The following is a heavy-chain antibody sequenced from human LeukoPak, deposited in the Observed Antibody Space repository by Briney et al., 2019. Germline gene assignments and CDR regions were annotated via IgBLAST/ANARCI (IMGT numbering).Heavy chain of an antibody. D-gene: IGHD3-10*01. CDR1: GGSISSYY. V-gene: IGHV4-59*01. CDR2: IYYSGST. Sequence: SESLSLTCTVSGGSISSYYWSWIRQPPGKGLEWIGYIYYSGSTNYNPSLKSRVTISVDTSKNQFSLKLSSVTAADTAVYYCARALRLYYGSGSYLWFDPWGQGTLVTVSS. J-gene: IGHJ5*02. CDR3: ARALRLYYGSGSYLWFDP.